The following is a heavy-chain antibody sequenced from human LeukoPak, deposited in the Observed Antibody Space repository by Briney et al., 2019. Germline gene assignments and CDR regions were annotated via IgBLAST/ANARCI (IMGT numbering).Heavy chain of an antibody. Sequence: GGSLRLSCAASGITFSDYYMTWIRQAPGKGLEWVSYISSSGSMINYADSVKGRFTISRDNAKNSLYLQMNSLRVEDTAVYYCASVLWFGGIFFDYWGQGTLVTVSS. J-gene: IGHJ4*02. D-gene: IGHD3-10*01. V-gene: IGHV3-11*01. CDR1: GITFSDYY. CDR3: ASVLWFGGIFFDY. CDR2: ISSSGSMI.